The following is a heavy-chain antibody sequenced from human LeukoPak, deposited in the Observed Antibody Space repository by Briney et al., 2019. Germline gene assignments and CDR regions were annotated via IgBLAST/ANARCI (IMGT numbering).Heavy chain of an antibody. Sequence: GGSLRLSCVASGFSFSNYGTHWVRQAPGKGLEWVTFMQYDGSVEFYADSVKGRFTISRDNSKNTLYLQMNSLRAEDTAVYYCAKSAELFDWLLLVDYWGQGTLVTVSS. V-gene: IGHV3-30*02. CDR3: AKSAELFDWLLLVDY. CDR1: GFSFSNYG. D-gene: IGHD3-9*01. CDR2: MQYDGSVE. J-gene: IGHJ4*02.